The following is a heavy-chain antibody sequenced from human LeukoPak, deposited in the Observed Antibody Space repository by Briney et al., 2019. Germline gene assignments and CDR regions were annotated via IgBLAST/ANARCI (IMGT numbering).Heavy chain of an antibody. D-gene: IGHD1-20*01. V-gene: IGHV4-34*01. CDR3: ARGRYNWNVIYYFDY. J-gene: IGHJ4*02. CDR2: INHSGST. Sequence: SETLPLTCAVYGGSFSGYYWSWIRQPPGKWLEWIGEINHSGSTNYNPSLKSRVTISVDTSKNQFSLELSSVTAADTAVYYCARGRYNWNVIYYFDYWGQGTLVTVSS. CDR1: GGSFSGYY.